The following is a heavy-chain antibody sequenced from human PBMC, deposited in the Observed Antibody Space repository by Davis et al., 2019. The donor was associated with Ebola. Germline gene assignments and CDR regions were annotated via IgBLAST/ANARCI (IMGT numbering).Heavy chain of an antibody. Sequence: GESLKISCKASGYSFTMHWISWVRQMPGKGLEWMGIIYPGDSDTRYSPSFQGQVTISADKSISTAYLQWSSLKASDTAMYYCARQAYCGGDCPSDAFDIWGQGTMVTVSS. J-gene: IGHJ3*02. CDR2: IYPGDSDT. V-gene: IGHV5-51*01. CDR1: GYSFTMHW. D-gene: IGHD2-21*01. CDR3: ARQAYCGGDCPSDAFDI.